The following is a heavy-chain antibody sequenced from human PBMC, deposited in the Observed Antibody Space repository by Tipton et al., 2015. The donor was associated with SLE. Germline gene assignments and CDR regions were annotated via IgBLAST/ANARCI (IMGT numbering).Heavy chain of an antibody. V-gene: IGHV3-74*02. CDR3: ASEGGRFDY. CDR2: IRGDGGVV. Sequence: QLVQSGGGVIQPGRSLRLSCAASGFTFRDYWMHWLRQAPGKGLVWVSRIRGDGGVVRYADSVKGRFTISRDNTKNTLYLQLNNLGVEDTAVYYCASEGGRFDYWGQGALVTVSS. D-gene: IGHD3-16*01. CDR1: GFTFRDYW. J-gene: IGHJ4*02.